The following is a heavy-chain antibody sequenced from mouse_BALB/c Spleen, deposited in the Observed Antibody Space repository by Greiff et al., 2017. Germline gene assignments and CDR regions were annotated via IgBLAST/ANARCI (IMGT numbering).Heavy chain of an antibody. CDR1: GFAFSSYD. CDR2: ISSGGGST. J-gene: IGHJ2*01. CDR3: ARPHDY. V-gene: IGHV5-12-1*01. Sequence: DVMLVESGGGLVKPGGSLKLSCAASGFAFSSYDMSWVRQTPEKRLEWVAYISSGGGSTYYPDTVKGRFTISRDNAKNTLYLQMSSLKSEDTAMYYCARPHDYWGQGTTLTVSS.